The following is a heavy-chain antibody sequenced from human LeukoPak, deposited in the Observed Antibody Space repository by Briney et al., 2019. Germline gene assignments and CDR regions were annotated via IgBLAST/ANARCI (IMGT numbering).Heavy chain of an antibody. Sequence: SETLSLTCTVSGGSLSSSPYYWGWIRQPPGKGLEWIGSIYYSGTTHYNPSLESRVTISVDTSKNQFSLKLSSVTAADTAVYYCARADGYGDYAAFYYMDVWGKGTTVTVSS. CDR1: GGSLSSSPYY. J-gene: IGHJ6*03. D-gene: IGHD4-17*01. CDR2: IYYSGTT. CDR3: ARADGYGDYAAFYYMDV. V-gene: IGHV4-39*07.